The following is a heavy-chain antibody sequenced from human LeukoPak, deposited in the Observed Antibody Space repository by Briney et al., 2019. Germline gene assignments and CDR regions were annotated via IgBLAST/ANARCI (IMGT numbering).Heavy chain of an antibody. Sequence: PGRFLRLSCAASGFTLCNYAMSWVRQAPGEGLGLVSAFWGRDDSTYYADSVKGRFTISRDNSKNTLYLQMNSLRAEDTAVYYCAKWGDYDILTGYYDSDYWGQGTLVTVSS. J-gene: IGHJ4*02. CDR3: AKWGDYDILTGYYDSDY. CDR2: FWGRDDST. V-gene: IGHV3-23*01. CDR1: GFTLCNYA. D-gene: IGHD3-9*01.